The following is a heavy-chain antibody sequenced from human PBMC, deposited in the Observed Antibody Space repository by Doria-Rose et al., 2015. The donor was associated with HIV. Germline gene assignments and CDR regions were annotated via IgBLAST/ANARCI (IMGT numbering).Heavy chain of an antibody. Sequence: QVTLKESGPVLVKPTETLTQTCTVPGVSLSSPGMGVSWIRQPPGKALEWLANIFSDDERSYKASLKSRLTISRSTSKSQVVLTMTDMDPVDTATYYCARIKSSRWYHKYYFDFWGQGTLVTVSA. CDR3: ARIKSSRWYHKYYFDF. CDR2: IFSDDER. CDR1: GVSLSSPGMG. V-gene: IGHV2-26*01. J-gene: IGHJ4*02. D-gene: IGHD6-13*01.